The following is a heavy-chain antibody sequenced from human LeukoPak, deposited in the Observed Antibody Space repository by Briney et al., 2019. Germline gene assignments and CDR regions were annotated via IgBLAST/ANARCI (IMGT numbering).Heavy chain of an antibody. CDR1: GGSISSGSYY. D-gene: IGHD3-10*01. J-gene: IGHJ4*02. CDR3: ARVGGPITMVRGVIIKSEHYFDY. CDR2: IYTSGST. Sequence: PSETLSLTCTVSGGSISSGSYYWSWIRQPAGKGLEWIGRIYTSGSTNYNPSLKSRVTISVDTSKNQFSLKLSSVTAADTAVYYCARVGGPITMVRGVIIKSEHYFDYWGQGTLVTVSS. V-gene: IGHV4-61*02.